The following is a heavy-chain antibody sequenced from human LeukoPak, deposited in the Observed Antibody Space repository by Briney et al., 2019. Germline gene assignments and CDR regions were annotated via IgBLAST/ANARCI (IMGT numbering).Heavy chain of an antibody. D-gene: IGHD5-12*01. V-gene: IGHV3-48*01. CDR2: ISDSGAM. CDR3: ARDGGYRGYDADC. Sequence: GGSLRLSCAASGFTFSSYAMHWVRQAPGKGLEWVSYISDSGAMYYADSVRGRFTISRENAQNSLFLQMNSLRAEDTAVYYCARDGGYRGYDADCWGQGTLVTVSS. J-gene: IGHJ4*02. CDR1: GFTFSSYA.